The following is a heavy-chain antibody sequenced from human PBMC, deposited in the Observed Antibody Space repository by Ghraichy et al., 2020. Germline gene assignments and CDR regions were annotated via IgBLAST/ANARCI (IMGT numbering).Heavy chain of an antibody. Sequence: ASMKVSCKASGYTFTGYYIHWVRQAPGQGLEWMGWINPNSGDSNYAQKFLGRVTMTRDSSISTAYMDLRRLRSDDTAVYYCARDGRPTPKYYYESSAFQNWGQGTLVTVSP. V-gene: IGHV1-2*02. D-gene: IGHD3-22*01. J-gene: IGHJ1*01. CDR2: INPNSGDS. CDR3: ARDGRPTPKYYYESSAFQN. CDR1: GYTFTGYY.